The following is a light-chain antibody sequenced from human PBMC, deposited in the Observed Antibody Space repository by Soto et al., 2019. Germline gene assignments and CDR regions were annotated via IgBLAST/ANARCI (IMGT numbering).Light chain of an antibody. CDR1: SSDIGGYNY. CDR2: DVN. J-gene: IGLJ3*02. Sequence: QSALTQPRSVSGSPGQSVTISCTGTSSDIGGYNYVSWYQQHPGKAPKLMIYDVNRRPLGVPDRFSGSKSGNTASLTISGLQAEDEADYYCCSYAGSYTWVFGGGTKLTVL. V-gene: IGLV2-11*01. CDR3: CSYAGSYTWV.